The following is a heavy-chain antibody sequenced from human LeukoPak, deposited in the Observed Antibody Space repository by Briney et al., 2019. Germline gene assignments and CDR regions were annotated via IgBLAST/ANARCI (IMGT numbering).Heavy chain of an antibody. V-gene: IGHV3-43*02. Sequence: GGSLGLSCAAPGFMFHDYAIHWVRQAPGKGLEWVSLISGDGGSTFYAHSVKGRFTISRDNSKNSLYLQMNSLRSDDTALYYCARESESSGWYDYWGQGTLVTVSS. CDR3: ARESESSGWYDY. D-gene: IGHD6-19*01. CDR2: ISGDGGST. J-gene: IGHJ4*02. CDR1: GFMFHDYA.